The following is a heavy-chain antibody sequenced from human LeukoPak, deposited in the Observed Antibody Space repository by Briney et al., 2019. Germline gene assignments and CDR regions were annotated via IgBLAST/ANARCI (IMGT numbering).Heavy chain of an antibody. V-gene: IGHV4-39*01. J-gene: IGHJ1*01. CDR2: IYYSGST. D-gene: IGHD6-13*01. Sequence: SETLSLTCTVSGGSISSSSYYWGWIRQPPGKGLEWIGSIYYSGSTYYNPSLKSRVTISVDTSKNQFSLKLSSVTAADTAVYYCARVTWYSSSWYYFQHWGQGTLVTVSS. CDR1: GGSISSSSYY. CDR3: ARVTWYSSSWYYFQH.